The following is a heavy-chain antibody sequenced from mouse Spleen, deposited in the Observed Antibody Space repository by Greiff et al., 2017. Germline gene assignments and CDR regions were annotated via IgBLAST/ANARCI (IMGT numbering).Heavy chain of an antibody. CDR3: ATLTTGGDFDV. V-gene: IGHV1-18*01. CDR1: GYTFTDYN. J-gene: IGHJ1*03. Sequence: VQLQQSGPELVKPGASVKIPCKASGYTFTDYNMDWVKQSHGKSLEWIGDINPNNGGTIYNQKFKGKATLTVDKSSSTAYMELRSLTSEDTAVYYCATLTTGGDFDVWGTGTTVTVSS. D-gene: IGHD1-1*01. CDR2: INPNNGGT.